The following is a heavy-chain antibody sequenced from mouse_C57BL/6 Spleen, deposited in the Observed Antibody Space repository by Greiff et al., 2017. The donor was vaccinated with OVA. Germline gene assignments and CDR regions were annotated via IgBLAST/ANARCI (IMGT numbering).Heavy chain of an antibody. D-gene: IGHD1-1*01. V-gene: IGHV14-4*01. CDR3: TTGGYYGSSSFDY. Sequence: VQLQQSGAELVRPGASVKLSCTASGFNITDDYMHWVKQRPEQGLEWIGWIDPENGDTEYASKFQGKATITADTSSNTAYLQLSSLTSEDTAVYDCTTGGYYGSSSFDYWGQGTTLTVSS. CDR2: IDPENGDT. J-gene: IGHJ2*01. CDR1: GFNITDDY.